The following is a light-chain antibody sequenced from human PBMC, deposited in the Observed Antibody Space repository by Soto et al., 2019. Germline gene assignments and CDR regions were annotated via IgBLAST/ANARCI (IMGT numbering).Light chain of an antibody. Sequence: QFALTQPASVSGSPGQSITISCTGTSSDVGGYNYVSWYQQHPGKAPKLMIYDVSNRPSGVSNRFSGSKSGNTASLTISGLQGEDEADYYCSSYTSSSTWFGGGTKVTVL. CDR3: SSYTSSSTW. CDR1: SSDVGGYNY. V-gene: IGLV2-14*01. CDR2: DVS. J-gene: IGLJ3*02.